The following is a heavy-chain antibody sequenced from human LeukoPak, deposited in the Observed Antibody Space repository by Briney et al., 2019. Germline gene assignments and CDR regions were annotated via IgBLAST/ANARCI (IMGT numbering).Heavy chain of an antibody. CDR1: GGSISSCSFY. Sequence: TSETLSLTCTVSGGSISSCSFYWAWIRQPPGQGLEWIGSIYYTGSTYYNPSLKSRVTISVDTSKNQFSLKLSSVTAADTDTAVYYCARAEELLAGTFDYWGQGTLVTVSS. V-gene: IGHV4-39*07. CDR2: IYYTGST. CDR3: ARAEELLAGTFDY. D-gene: IGHD1-14*01. J-gene: IGHJ4*02.